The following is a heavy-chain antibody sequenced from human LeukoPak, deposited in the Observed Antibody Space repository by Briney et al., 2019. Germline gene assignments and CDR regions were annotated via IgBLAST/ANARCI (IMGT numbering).Heavy chain of an antibody. CDR2: IYTSGST. V-gene: IGHV4-4*07. CDR1: GGSISSYH. CDR3: AREAKYSSSEGGFDP. Sequence: SETLSLTCTVSGGSISSYHWSWIRQPAGKALEWIGRIYTSGSTNYNPSLKSRVTMSVDTSKDQFSLKLSSVTAADTAVYYCAREAKYSSSEGGFDPWGQGTLVTVSS. D-gene: IGHD6-6*01. J-gene: IGHJ5*02.